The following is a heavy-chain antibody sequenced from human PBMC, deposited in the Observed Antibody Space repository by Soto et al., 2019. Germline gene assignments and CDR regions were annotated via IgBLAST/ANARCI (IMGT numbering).Heavy chain of an antibody. D-gene: IGHD6-13*01. CDR1: GFTFSSDT. CDR2: ISSSSTYI. V-gene: IGHV3-21*01. Sequence: GGSLRLSCAASGFTFSSDTMNWVRQAPGKGLEWVSSISSSSTYIYSADSVKGRFTISRDNAKNSLYLQMNSLRAEDTAVYYCARVRVTAAADYFDCWGQGTLVTVSS. J-gene: IGHJ4*02. CDR3: ARVRVTAAADYFDC.